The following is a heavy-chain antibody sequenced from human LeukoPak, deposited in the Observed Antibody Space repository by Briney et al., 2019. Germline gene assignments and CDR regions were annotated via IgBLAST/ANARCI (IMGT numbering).Heavy chain of an antibody. V-gene: IGHV3-73*01. Sequence: TGGSLRPSCAASGFSFSDSPMHWVRQASGKGLEWVGRVRDRANSYATGYAASVEGRFTISRDDSENTAYLQMNSLIIEDTAVYYCTRQRPQTGTFDYWGQGVLVTVSS. CDR1: GFSFSDSP. J-gene: IGHJ4*02. CDR2: VRDRANSYAT. CDR3: TRQRPQTGTFDY. D-gene: IGHD3-9*01.